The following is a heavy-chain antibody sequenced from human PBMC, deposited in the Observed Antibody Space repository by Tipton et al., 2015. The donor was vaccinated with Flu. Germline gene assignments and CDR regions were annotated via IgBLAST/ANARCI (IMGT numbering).Heavy chain of an antibody. CDR1: GFTFSSYA. J-gene: IGHJ1*01. Sequence: SLRPSCAASGFTFSSYAMHWVRQAPGKGLEWVAVISYDGSNKYYADSVKGRFTISRDNSKNTLYLQMNSLRAEDTAVYYCARRYSGSYAEYFQHWGQGTLVTVSS. D-gene: IGHD1-26*01. CDR2: ISYDGSNK. V-gene: IGHV3-30*04. CDR3: ARRYSGSYAEYFQH.